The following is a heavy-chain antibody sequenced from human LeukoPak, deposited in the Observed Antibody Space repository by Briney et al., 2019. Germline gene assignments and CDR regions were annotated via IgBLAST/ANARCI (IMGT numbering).Heavy chain of an antibody. Sequence: SETLSLTCAVYGGSFSGYYWSWIRQPPGKGLEWIGEINHSGSTNYNPSLKSRVTISVDTSKNQFSLKLSSVTAADTAVYYCGRGLGEGYSSSWYHDYWGQGTLVTVSS. CDR2: INHSGST. V-gene: IGHV4-34*01. CDR3: GRGLGEGYSSSWYHDY. J-gene: IGHJ4*02. D-gene: IGHD6-13*01. CDR1: GGSFSGYY.